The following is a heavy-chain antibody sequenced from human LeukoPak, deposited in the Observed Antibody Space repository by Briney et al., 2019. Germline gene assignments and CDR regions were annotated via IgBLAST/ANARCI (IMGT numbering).Heavy chain of an antibody. CDR3: AKVYGAIWGYFDY. CDR1: GFTFSSYG. Sequence: GGSLRLSCATSGFTFSSYGMSWVRQAPGKGLEWVSAISGIGYSTYYADSVKGRFTISRDNSKNTLYLQMNSLRAEDTAVYYCAKVYGAIWGYFDYWGRGTLVTVSS. CDR2: ISGIGYST. V-gene: IGHV3-23*01. D-gene: IGHD4-17*01. J-gene: IGHJ4*02.